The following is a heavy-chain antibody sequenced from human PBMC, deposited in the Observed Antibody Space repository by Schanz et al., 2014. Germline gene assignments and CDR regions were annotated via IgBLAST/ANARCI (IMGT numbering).Heavy chain of an antibody. V-gene: IGHV3-23*01. J-gene: IGHJ4*02. CDR1: GFTFSSYA. Sequence: SYAASGFTFSSYAMSWVRQAPGKGLEWVSGISGSGGKTDYEDSVKGRFTISRDNSKNTMYLKMKSLRAEDTDIYERAEDRWEMSVCSFDYWGQG. CDR3: AEDRWEMSVCSFDY. CDR2: ISGSGGKT. D-gene: IGHD2-21*01.